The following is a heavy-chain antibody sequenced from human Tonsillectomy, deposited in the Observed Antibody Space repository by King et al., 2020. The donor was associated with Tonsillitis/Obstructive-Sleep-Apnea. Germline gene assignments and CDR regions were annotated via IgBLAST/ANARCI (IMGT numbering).Heavy chain of an antibody. CDR3: AGQGAGYYDQYFDY. J-gene: IGHJ4*02. V-gene: IGHV3-33*01. D-gene: IGHD3-16*01. CDR2: LWYDGSNK. CDR1: GFTFSTYA. Sequence: VQLVESGGGVVQPGRSLRLSCAASGFTFSTYAMHWVRQAPGKGLEWVAVLWYDGSNKYYADSVKGRFTISRDNSKNTLYLQMNSLRAEDTAVYYCAGQGAGYYDQYFDYWGQGTLVTVSS.